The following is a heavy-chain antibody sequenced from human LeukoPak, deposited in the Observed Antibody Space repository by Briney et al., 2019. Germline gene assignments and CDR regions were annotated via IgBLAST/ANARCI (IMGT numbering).Heavy chain of an antibody. CDR3: ARGRRYYYDSSGYPRAEYFQH. V-gene: IGHV4-34*01. J-gene: IGHJ1*01. CDR2: INHSGST. Sequence: SETLSLTCAVYGGSFSGYYRSWIRQPPGKGLEWIGEINHSGSTNYNPSLKSLVTISVDTSKNQFSLKLSSVSAADTAVYYCARGRRYYYDSSGYPRAEYFQHWGQGTLVTVSS. D-gene: IGHD3-22*01. CDR1: GGSFSGYY.